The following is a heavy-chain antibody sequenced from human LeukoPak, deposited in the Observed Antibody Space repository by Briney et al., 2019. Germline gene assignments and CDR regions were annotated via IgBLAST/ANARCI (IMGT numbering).Heavy chain of an antibody. CDR3: ARDRSSSSFDY. CDR2: IWYDGSNK. Sequence: PGRSLRLSCAASGFTFSSYGMHWVRQAPGKGLEWVAVIWYDGSNKYYADSVKGRFTISRDNSKNTLYLQMNSLRADDTAVYYCARDRSSSSFDYWGQGTLVTVSS. J-gene: IGHJ4*02. CDR1: GFTFSSYG. V-gene: IGHV3-33*01. D-gene: IGHD6-6*01.